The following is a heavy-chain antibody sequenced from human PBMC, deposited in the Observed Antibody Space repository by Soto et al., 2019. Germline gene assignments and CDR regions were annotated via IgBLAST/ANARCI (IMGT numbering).Heavy chain of an antibody. CDR3: AKGITYYYDSSGYHTPSDX. CDR2: ISYDGSNK. V-gene: IGHV3-30*18. Sequence: GGSLSLSCAASGFTFSSYGMHWVRQAPGKGLEWVAVISYDGSNKYYADSVKGRFTISRDNSKNTLYLQMNSLRAEDTAVYYCAKGITYYYDSSGYHTPSDXWGQGTLVTV. D-gene: IGHD3-22*01. CDR1: GFTFSSYG. J-gene: IGHJ4*02.